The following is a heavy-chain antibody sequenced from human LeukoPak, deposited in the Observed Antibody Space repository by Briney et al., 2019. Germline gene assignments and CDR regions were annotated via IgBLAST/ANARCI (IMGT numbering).Heavy chain of an antibody. V-gene: IGHV4-59*08. CDR2: IYYSGST. CDR3: ARLNLEDYYYGMDV. Sequence: PSETLSLTCTVSSGSISSYYWSWIRQPPGKGLEWIGYIYYSGSTNYNPSLKSRVTISVDTSKNQFSLKLSSVTAADTAVYYCARLNLEDYYYGMDVWGQGTTVTVSS. CDR1: SGSISSYY. J-gene: IGHJ6*02.